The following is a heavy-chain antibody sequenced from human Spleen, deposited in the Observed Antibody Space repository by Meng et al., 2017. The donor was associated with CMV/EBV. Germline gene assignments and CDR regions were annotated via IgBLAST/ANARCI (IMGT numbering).Heavy chain of an antibody. CDR1: GFTFSNAW. J-gene: IGHJ4*02. CDR2: IKSKTDGGTT. Sequence: GESLKISCAASGFTFSNAWMSWVRQAPGKGLEWVGRIKSKTDGGTTDYAAPVKGRFTISRDDSKNTLYLQMNSLKTEDTAVYYCTTNTAVAEGYWGQGTLVTVSS. CDR3: TTNTAVAEGY. D-gene: IGHD6-19*01. V-gene: IGHV3-15*01.